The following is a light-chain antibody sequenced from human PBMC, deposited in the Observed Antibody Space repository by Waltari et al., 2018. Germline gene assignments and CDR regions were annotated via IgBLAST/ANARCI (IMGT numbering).Light chain of an antibody. J-gene: IGKJ2*01. V-gene: IGKV2-30*02. Sequence: DFMITQSPLSLPVTLGQPASISCRSTRGLVHSDGNTYLSWFQQRPGQSPRRLIYEVSNRDSGVPDRFSGSGSCTDFTLIISRVEAEDVGVYYCMQGTFWPPTFGQGTKLEIK. CDR2: EVS. CDR3: MQGTFWPPT. CDR1: RGLVHSDGNTY.